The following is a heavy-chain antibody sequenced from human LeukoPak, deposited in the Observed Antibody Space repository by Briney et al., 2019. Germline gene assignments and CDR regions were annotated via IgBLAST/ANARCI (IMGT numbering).Heavy chain of an antibody. CDR2: IYTSGST. Sequence: SETLSLTCTVSGGSISSYYWSWIRQPAGKGLEWIGRIYTSGSTNYSPSLKSRVTMSVDTSKNQFSLKLSSVTAADTAVYYCAREGVYDFWSGYSSWFDPWGQGTLVTVSS. J-gene: IGHJ5*02. V-gene: IGHV4-4*07. CDR3: AREGVYDFWSGYSSWFDP. D-gene: IGHD3-3*01. CDR1: GGSISSYY.